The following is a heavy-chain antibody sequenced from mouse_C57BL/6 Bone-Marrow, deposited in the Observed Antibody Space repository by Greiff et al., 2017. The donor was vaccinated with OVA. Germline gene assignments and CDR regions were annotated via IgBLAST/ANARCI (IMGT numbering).Heavy chain of an antibody. CDR3: ARGRREYFDV. CDR1: GYTFTDYY. J-gene: IGHJ1*03. CDR2: IYPGSGNT. Sequence: QVQLKQSGAELVRPGASVKLSCKASGYTFTDYYINWVKQRPGQGLEWIARIYPGSGNTYYNEKFKGKATLTAEKSSSTAYMQLSSLTSEDSAVYFCARGRREYFDVWGTGTTVTVSS. V-gene: IGHV1-76*01.